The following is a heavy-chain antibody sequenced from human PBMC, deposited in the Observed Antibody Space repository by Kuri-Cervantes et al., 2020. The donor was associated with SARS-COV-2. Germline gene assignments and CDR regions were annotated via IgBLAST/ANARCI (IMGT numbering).Heavy chain of an antibody. D-gene: IGHD3-10*01. V-gene: IGHV3-23*01. CDR1: GFTFSNYA. J-gene: IGHJ3*02. CDR2: MSGGGAST. CDR3: ARHQPKYGSRSYTNDAFDI. Sequence: GGSLRLSCAVSGFTFSNYAMTWVRQAPGKGLERVSSMSGGGASTFYADSVKGRFTISRDNTRNTLHLQMNSLRAEDSALYYCARHQPKYGSRSYTNDAFDIWGQGTMVTVSS.